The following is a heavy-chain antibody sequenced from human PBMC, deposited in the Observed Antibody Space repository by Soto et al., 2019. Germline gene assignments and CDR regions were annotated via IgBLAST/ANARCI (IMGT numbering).Heavy chain of an antibody. CDR3: AKSANGWFSAFDI. CDR2: ISGSGGTT. D-gene: IGHD6-19*01. Sequence: EVQLWESGGGLVQPGGSLRLSCAASGFTFSSYAMSWVRQAPGKGLEWVSAISGSGGTTYYADSVKGRFTFSRDNSKHTLYLQMNSLRAEDTAVYYCAKSANGWFSAFDIWGQGTMVTVSS. CDR1: GFTFSSYA. V-gene: IGHV3-23*01. J-gene: IGHJ3*02.